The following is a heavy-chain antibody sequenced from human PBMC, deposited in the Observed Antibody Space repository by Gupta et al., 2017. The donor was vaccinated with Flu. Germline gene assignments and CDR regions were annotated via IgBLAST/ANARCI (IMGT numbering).Heavy chain of an antibody. CDR1: GFTFGSHA. Sequence: EVQLLESGGGLVQPGGSLRLSCAASGFTFGSHAMAWVRQAPGKGLEWVSSISGLTATTYYADSVKGRFTISRDYSKNTVYLQMSRLRADDAAVYYCARFSPRDGYSYRERDYWGQGTLVTVSS. J-gene: IGHJ4*02. CDR3: ARFSPRDGYSYRERDY. V-gene: IGHV3-23*01. CDR2: ISGLTATT. D-gene: IGHD5-24*01.